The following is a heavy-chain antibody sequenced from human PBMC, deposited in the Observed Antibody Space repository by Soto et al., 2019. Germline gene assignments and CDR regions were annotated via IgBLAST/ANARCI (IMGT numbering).Heavy chain of an antibody. V-gene: IGHV4-59*08. Sequence: PSETLSLTCSISGGSLSGYYWTWTRQPPGKGLEWIGYIYYAGTTTYNPSLKNRVTISLDTSKNQFSLKVTSVTAADTALYYCARQGGYCSSTNCYGYYAMDVWGQGTTVTVS. CDR1: GGSLSGYY. J-gene: IGHJ6*02. CDR2: IYYAGTT. CDR3: ARQGGYCSSTNCYGYYAMDV. D-gene: IGHD2-2*01.